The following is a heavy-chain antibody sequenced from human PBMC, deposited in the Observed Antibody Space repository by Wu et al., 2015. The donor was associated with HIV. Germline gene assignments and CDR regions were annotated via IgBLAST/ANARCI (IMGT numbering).Heavy chain of an antibody. D-gene: IGHD2-2*01. CDR3: AREGLCRTTSCQFDY. J-gene: IGHJ4*02. V-gene: IGHV1-2*02. CDR2: INPESGDT. Sequence: QVQLVQSRSEVKKSGASVSVSCKASGYSFTDYYLHWVRQAPGQGLQWMGWINPESGDTNYARAFRGRITMTRDTSMTTVYMELTRLASDDTAIYYCAREGLCRTTSCQFDYWGQGTLVTVFS. CDR1: GYSFTDYY.